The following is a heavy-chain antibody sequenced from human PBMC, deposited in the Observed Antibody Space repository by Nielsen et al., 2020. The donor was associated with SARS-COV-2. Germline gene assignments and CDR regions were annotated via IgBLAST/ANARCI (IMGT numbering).Heavy chain of an antibody. V-gene: IGHV1-2*06. J-gene: IGHJ4*02. D-gene: IGHD2-2*01. CDR3: AVPYCSSTSCYESGEFGY. Sequence: WVRQAPGQGLEWMGRINPNSGGTNYAQKFQGRVTMTRDTSISTAYMELSRLRSDDTAVYYCAVPYCSSTSCYESGEFGYWGQGTPVTVSS. CDR2: INPNSGGT.